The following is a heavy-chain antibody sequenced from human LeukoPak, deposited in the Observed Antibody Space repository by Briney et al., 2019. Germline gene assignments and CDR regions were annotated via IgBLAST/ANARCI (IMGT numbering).Heavy chain of an antibody. J-gene: IGHJ6*03. Sequence: SETLSLTCSVSGGPINRSGYHWGRIPQPPGKGRVWFVNIYFSVKTYYNPSLKSRVTISVDTSKNQFSLKVTSVTAADTAVYYCAREVVSGASGYYYYMDVWGKGTTVTVSS. CDR1: GGPINRSGYH. D-gene: IGHD2-15*01. CDR3: AREVVSGASGYYYYMDV. CDR2: IYFSVKT. V-gene: IGHV4-39*02.